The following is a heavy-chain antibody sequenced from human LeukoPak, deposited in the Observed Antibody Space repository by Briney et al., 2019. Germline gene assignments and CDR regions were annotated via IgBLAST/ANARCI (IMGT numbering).Heavy chain of an antibody. D-gene: IGHD4-17*01. Sequence: GGSLRLSCAASGFTFSSYWMSWVRQAPGKGLEWVANIKQDGSEKYYVDSVKGRFTISRDNAKNSLYLQMNSLRAEDTAVYYCARNPGDYGAYYFDCWGQGTLVTVSS. J-gene: IGHJ4*02. CDR2: IKQDGSEK. V-gene: IGHV3-7*01. CDR3: ARNPGDYGAYYFDC. CDR1: GFTFSSYW.